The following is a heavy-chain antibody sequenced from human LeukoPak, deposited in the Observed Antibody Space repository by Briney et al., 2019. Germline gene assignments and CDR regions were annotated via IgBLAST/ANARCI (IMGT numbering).Heavy chain of an antibody. V-gene: IGHV1-18*01. CDR1: GYTFTSYG. J-gene: IGHJ5*02. Sequence: ASVKVSCKASGYTFTSYGISWVRQAPGQGLEWMGWISAYNGNTNYAQKLQGRVTMTTDTSTSTAYMELRSLRSDDTAVYYCARRDPHSSSSWFDPWGQGTLVTVSS. CDR3: ARRDPHSSSSWFDP. D-gene: IGHD6-13*01. CDR2: ISAYNGNT.